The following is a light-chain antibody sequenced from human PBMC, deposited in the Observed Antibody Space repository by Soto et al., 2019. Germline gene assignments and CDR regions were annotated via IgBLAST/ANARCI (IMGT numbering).Light chain of an antibody. V-gene: IGKV1-6*01. CDR3: LQDINYPWT. CDR2: GAS. J-gene: IGKJ1*01. CDR1: QGVGNA. Sequence: AIQMTQSPSSLSASVGDRVTISCRASQGVGNALGWYQQKPGKPPKVLIYGASNFQSGVAPRFSGSGAGTDFTLAISSLQPEDSATYYWLQDINYPWTFGQGTKVEIK.